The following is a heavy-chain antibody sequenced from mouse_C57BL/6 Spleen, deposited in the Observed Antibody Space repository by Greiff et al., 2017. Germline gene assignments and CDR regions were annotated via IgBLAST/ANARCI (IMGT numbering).Heavy chain of an antibody. V-gene: IGHV1-84*01. D-gene: IGHD2-1*01. CDR1: GYTFPDSY. CDR3: ARRDGKGYFDV. CDR2: IYPGSGNT. Sequence: QVQLQQSGPELVKPGPSVKISCKASGYTFPDSYLTGVKQRPGQGLGWIGWIYPGSGNTKYNEKFKGKATLTVDTSSSTAYMQLSSLTSEDSAVYFCARRDGKGYFDVWGTGTTVTVSS. J-gene: IGHJ1*03.